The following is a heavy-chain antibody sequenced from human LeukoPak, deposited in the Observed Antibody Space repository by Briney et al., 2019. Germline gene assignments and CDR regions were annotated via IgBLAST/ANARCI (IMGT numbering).Heavy chain of an antibody. V-gene: IGHV3-73*01. CDR1: GFTFGSYA. Sequence: PGGSLRLSCAASGFTFGSYAMSWVRQAPGKGLEWVGRIGSKANNYATIYAASVKGRVTFSRDDSTSTAYLQMNSLKTEDTAVYYCAAFMVRGVIVEDYWGQGTLVTVSS. CDR2: IGSKANNYAT. D-gene: IGHD3-10*01. J-gene: IGHJ4*02. CDR3: AAFMVRGVIVEDY.